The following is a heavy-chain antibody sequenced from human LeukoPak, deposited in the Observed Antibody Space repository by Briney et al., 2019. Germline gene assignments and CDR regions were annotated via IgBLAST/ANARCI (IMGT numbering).Heavy chain of an antibody. J-gene: IGHJ4*02. CDR1: GYTFTSYG. CDR3: ARDKRYCSSTSCYSHFDY. D-gene: IGHD2-2*01. CDR2: ISAYNGNT. V-gene: IGHV1-18*01. Sequence: ASVKVSCKASGYTFTSYGISWVRQAPGQGLEWMGWISAYNGNTNYAQKLQGRVTITTDQSTSTAYMELRSLRSDDTAVYYCARDKRYCSSTSCYSHFDYWGQGTLVTVSS.